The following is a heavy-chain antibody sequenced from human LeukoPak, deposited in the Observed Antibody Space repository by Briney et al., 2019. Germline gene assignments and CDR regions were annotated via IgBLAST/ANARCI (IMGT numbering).Heavy chain of an antibody. CDR3: ARAYGSSWYYFDY. D-gene: IGHD6-13*01. CDR2: IYYSGST. CDR1: GGSISSSSYY. Sequence: SETLSLTCTVSGGSISSSSYYWGWIRQPPGKGLEWIGSIYYSGSTYYNPSLKSRVTISVDTSKNQFSLKLSSVTAADTAVYYCARAYGSSWYYFDYWGQGTLVTVSS. J-gene: IGHJ4*02. V-gene: IGHV4-39*01.